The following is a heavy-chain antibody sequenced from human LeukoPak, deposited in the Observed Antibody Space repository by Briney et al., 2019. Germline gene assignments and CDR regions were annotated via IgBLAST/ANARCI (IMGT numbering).Heavy chain of an antibody. CDR2: IYSDDTT. Sequence: PGGSLRLSCAVSGFTVSGNYMSWIRQAPGKGLEWVSLIYSDDTTLYADSVKGRFTISRDISKNTLYLQMSSLRAEDTAVYYCARRAGGYSHPYDCWGQGVLVTVSS. D-gene: IGHD4-23*01. J-gene: IGHJ4*02. CDR3: ARRAGGYSHPYDC. V-gene: IGHV3-53*01. CDR1: GFTVSGNY.